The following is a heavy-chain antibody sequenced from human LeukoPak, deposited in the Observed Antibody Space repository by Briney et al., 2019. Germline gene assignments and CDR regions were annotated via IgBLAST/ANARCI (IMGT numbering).Heavy chain of an antibody. V-gene: IGHV1-24*01. CDR1: GYTLTELS. D-gene: IGHD6-19*01. CDR2: FDPEDGET. J-gene: IGHJ5*02. Sequence: ASVKVSCKVSGYTLTELSMHWVRQAPGKGLEWMGGFDPEDGETIYAQKFQGRVTMTEDTSTDTAYMELSSLRSEDTAVHYCVLAVATYVGNWFDPWGQGTLVTVSS. CDR3: VLAVATYVGNWFDP.